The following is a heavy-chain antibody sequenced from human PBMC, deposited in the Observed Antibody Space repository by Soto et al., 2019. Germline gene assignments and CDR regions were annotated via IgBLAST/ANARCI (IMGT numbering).Heavy chain of an antibody. Sequence: QVQLQESGPGLVKPSGTLSLTCGVSGGSISTSNWWSWVRQPPGKGLEWIAEIHHRGGTNYNPSPQNRVTMSVDKSKNQFTLNLRSLTAADTAVYYCARGRYASQFDYWGQGTPVTVSS. CDR1: GGSISTSNW. V-gene: IGHV4-4*02. D-gene: IGHD3-16*01. CDR2: IHHRGGT. CDR3: ARGRYASQFDY. J-gene: IGHJ4*02.